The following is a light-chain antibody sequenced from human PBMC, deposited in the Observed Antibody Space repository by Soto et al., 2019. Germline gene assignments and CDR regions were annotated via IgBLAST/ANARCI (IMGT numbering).Light chain of an antibody. CDR1: SSNIGSEY. J-gene: IGLJ3*02. V-gene: IGLV1-47*01. CDR2: RNN. Sequence: QPVLTQPPSASETPGQRVTISCSGSSSNIGSEYVVWYQHLPGTAPKLLIYRNNQRPSGVPDRFAGSKSGTSASLAISGLRSEDEADYYCAARDDSLSGHWVFGGGTKLTVL. CDR3: AARDDSLSGHWV.